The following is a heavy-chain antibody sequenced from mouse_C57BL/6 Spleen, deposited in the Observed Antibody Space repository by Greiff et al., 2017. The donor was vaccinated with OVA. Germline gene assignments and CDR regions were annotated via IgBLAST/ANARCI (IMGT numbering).Heavy chain of an antibody. CDR1: GYTFTSYW. Sequence: QVQLQQPGTELVKPGASVKLSCKASGYTFTSYWMHWVKQRPGQGLEWIGNINPSNGGTNYNEKFKSKATLTVDKSSSTAYMQLSSLTSEDSAVYYCARSPIYDGYPYWYFGVWGTGTTVTVSS. J-gene: IGHJ1*03. CDR2: INPSNGGT. CDR3: ARSPIYDGYPYWYFGV. D-gene: IGHD2-3*01. V-gene: IGHV1-53*01.